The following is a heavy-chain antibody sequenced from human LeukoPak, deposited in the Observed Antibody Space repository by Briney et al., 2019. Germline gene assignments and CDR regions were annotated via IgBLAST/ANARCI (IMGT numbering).Heavy chain of an antibody. CDR1: GYTFTGYY. V-gene: IGHV1-2*02. Sequence: ASVKVSCKASGYTFTGYYMHWVRQAPGQGLEWMGWINPNSGGTNYAQKFQGRVTMTRDTSISTAYMELSRLGSDDTAVYYCARDAYYYDSSGYSYYWGQGTLVTVSS. CDR3: ARDAYYYDSSGYSYY. J-gene: IGHJ4*02. CDR2: INPNSGGT. D-gene: IGHD3-22*01.